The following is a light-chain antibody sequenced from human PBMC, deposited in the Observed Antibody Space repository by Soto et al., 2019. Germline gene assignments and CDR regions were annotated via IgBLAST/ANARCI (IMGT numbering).Light chain of an antibody. CDR2: AAS. Sequence: AIQMTQSPSSLSASVGDRVTITCRASQGIRNDLGWYQQKPGKAPKLLINAASSLKSGEPSRFSGSGSGTDFTLTISSLQPEDFATYYCQQDYNYPITFGQGTRLEIK. V-gene: IGKV1-6*01. CDR3: QQDYNYPIT. CDR1: QGIRND. J-gene: IGKJ5*01.